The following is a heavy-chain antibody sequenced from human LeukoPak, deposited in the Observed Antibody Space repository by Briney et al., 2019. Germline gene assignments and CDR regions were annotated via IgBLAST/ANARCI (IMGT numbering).Heavy chain of an antibody. V-gene: IGHV4-30-4*01. D-gene: IGHD2-15*01. Sequence: SQTLSLTCTVSGGSIRSDDYYWSWIRQPPGKGLEWIGYIFYTGNTHYNPSLQSRVTFSVDTSKNQFSLKLSSVTAADTAVYFCATVVVVAATNYYYYATDVWGQGTTVTVSS. CDR2: IFYTGNT. J-gene: IGHJ6*02. CDR3: ATVVVVAATNYYYYATDV. CDR1: GGSIRSDDYY.